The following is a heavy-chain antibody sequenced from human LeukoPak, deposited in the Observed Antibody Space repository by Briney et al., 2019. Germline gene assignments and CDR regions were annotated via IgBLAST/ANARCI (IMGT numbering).Heavy chain of an antibody. V-gene: IGHV3-23*01. J-gene: IGHJ6*03. CDR2: ISGSGVST. Sequence: GGSLRLSCAASGFTFSSYGMSWVRQAPGQGLEWVSVISGSGVSTYYADSVKGRFTISRDNSKNTLYLQMNSLRAEDTAVYYCARDLPLWFGYYYYYMDVWGKGTTVTISS. CDR3: ARDLPLWFGYYYYYMDV. D-gene: IGHD3-10*01. CDR1: GFTFSSYG.